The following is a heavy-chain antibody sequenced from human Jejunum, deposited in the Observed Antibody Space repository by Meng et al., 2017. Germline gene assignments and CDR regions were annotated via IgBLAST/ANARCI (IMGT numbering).Heavy chain of an antibody. D-gene: IGHD2-21*01. CDR1: GGSISSSSYY. CDR2: MYYHGST. V-gene: IGHV4-39*01. Sequence: QLQGQESGPGLVKPSETLSLTCTVSGGSISSSSYYWGWIRQPPGKGLEWIGTMYYHGSTYYNPSLKSRVTISVDTSKNQFSLKLSSVTAADTAVYYCARPHTSAWGQGTLVTVSS. J-gene: IGHJ5*02. CDR3: ARPHTSA.